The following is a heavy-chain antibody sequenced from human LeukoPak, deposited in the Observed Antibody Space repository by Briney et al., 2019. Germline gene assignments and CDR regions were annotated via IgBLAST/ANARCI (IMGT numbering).Heavy chain of an antibody. D-gene: IGHD1-26*01. CDR3: VKTGRSNWYFDL. V-gene: IGHV3-64D*09. CDR2: ISPNGGSA. CDR1: GFSFSDYS. J-gene: IGHJ2*01. Sequence: PGGSLRLSCSASGFSFSDYSMHWVRQAPGKGLQYVSAISPNGGSAYYADSVKGRFTISRDNSKNALYLQMSSLRDEDTAVYYCVKTGRSNWYFDLWGRGTLVTVSS.